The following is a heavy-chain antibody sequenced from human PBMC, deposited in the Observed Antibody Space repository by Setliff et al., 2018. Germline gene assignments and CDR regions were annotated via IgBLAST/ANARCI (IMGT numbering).Heavy chain of an antibody. V-gene: IGHV4-59*06. Sequence: PSETLSLTCTVAGGSISSYYWSWIRQPAGKGLEWIAYIYHSGSAYYNPSLKSRVTMSVDTSKNQFSLHLTSDTAADTAVYYCASKVGSSASCHAFDVWGQGMMVTVSS. CDR2: IYHSGSA. CDR1: GGSISSYY. CDR3: ASKVGSSASCHAFDV. D-gene: IGHD1-26*01. J-gene: IGHJ3*01.